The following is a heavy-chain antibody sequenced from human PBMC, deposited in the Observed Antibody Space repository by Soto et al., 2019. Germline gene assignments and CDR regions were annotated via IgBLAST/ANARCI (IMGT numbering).Heavy chain of an antibody. D-gene: IGHD6-25*01. CDR1: GGSINNYY. V-gene: IGHV4-59*01. J-gene: IGHJ6*02. CDR2: IYYSGST. Sequence: HVQVQESGPGLVQPSETLSLTCTVSGGSINNYYWSWIRQPPGKGLEWIAYIYYSGSTNYNPSFKSRVIVSVDTSRNQFSLKLSSVTAADTAVYYCARWHSSSGYYGMDVWVQGTTVTVSS. CDR3: ARWHSSSGYYGMDV.